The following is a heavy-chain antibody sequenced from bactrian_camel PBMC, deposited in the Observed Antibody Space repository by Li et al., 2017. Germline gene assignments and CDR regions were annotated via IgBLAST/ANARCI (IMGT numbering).Heavy chain of an antibody. J-gene: IGHJ4*01. CDR2: IDSDSRT. CDR1: GYTSRSNC. CDR3: AASGGQLGRWCYEFPVNWVSWLYN. V-gene: IGHV3S42*01. D-gene: IGHD3*01. Sequence: DVQLVESGGGLVQPGGSLRLSCAVAGYTSRSNCLGWFRRTDEQEREGLAAIDSDSRTSYADSVKGRFTISQDNAKNTLYLQMNSLKPEDTAMYHCAASGGQLGRWCYEFPVNWVSWLYNWGQGTQVTVS.